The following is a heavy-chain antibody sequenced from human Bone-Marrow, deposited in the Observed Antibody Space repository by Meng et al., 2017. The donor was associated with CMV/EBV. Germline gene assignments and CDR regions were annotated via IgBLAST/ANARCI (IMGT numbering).Heavy chain of an antibody. CDR3: TREGSSAWSEYYGLDV. Sequence: GESLKISCAASGFTFRRYWMHWVRQAPGKGLVWVSRINSDGSITNYADSVKGRLTISRDNAKNTLDLQMNSLRTEDTAVYYCTREGSSAWSEYYGLDVWGQGTTVTVSS. D-gene: IGHD6-19*01. CDR1: GFTFRRYW. V-gene: IGHV3-74*01. CDR2: INSDGSIT. J-gene: IGHJ6*02.